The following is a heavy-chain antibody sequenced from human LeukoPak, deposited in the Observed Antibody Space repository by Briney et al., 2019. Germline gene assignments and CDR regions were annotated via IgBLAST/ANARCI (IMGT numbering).Heavy chain of an antibody. J-gene: IGHJ1*01. CDR3: AKTLFYDRGHETFQH. D-gene: IGHD2/OR15-2a*01. CDR1: GFSVSSNY. Sequence: GGSLRLSCVASGFSVSSNYMSWVRQAPGKGLEWVSVIYSGGSIYYADSVKGRFTISRDNSKNTLYLQMNSLRAEDTAVYYCAKTLFYDRGHETFQHWGQGTLVTVSS. CDR2: IYSGGSI. V-gene: IGHV3-53*01.